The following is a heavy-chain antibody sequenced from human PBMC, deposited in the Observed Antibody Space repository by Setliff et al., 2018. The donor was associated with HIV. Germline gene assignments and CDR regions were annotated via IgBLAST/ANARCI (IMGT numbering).Heavy chain of an antibody. CDR2: IYASGST. J-gene: IGHJ4*02. CDR1: DDSFSTNY. V-gene: IGHV4-4*09. D-gene: IGHD6-6*01. Sequence: SETLSLTCNVSDDSFSTNYWSWVRQPPGKGLEWIGYIYASGSTNYNPSLKSRVTISVDTSKNQFSLKLRSVTAADTAVYYCARKGSIAARRYDYWGQGTLVTVSS. CDR3: ARKGSIAARRYDY.